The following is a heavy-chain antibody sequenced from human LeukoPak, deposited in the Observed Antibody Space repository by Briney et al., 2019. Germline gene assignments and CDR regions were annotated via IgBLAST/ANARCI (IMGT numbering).Heavy chain of an antibody. CDR2: ISGSGGTT. CDR3: ANDLGSY. J-gene: IGHJ4*02. Sequence: GGSLRLSCAASGLTVSIYSISWVRQAPGKGLEWVSAISGSGGTTYYADSVTGRLPNSRDNSKKTLYMQMNSPRDEDTAVYYCANDLGSYWGQGTLVTVSS. D-gene: IGHD2-15*01. V-gene: IGHV3-23*01. CDR1: GLTVSIYS.